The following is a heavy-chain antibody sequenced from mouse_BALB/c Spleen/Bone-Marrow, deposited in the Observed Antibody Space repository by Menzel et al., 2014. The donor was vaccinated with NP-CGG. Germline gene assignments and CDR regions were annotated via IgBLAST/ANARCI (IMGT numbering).Heavy chain of an antibody. J-gene: IGHJ3*01. CDR1: GFNIKDTY. CDR2: IDPANGNT. D-gene: IGHD1-1*01. V-gene: IGHV14-3*02. Sequence: GAELVKPGASVKLSCTASGFNIKDTYMHWVKQRPEQGLEWIGRIDPANGNTKYDPKFQGKATITADTSSNTAYLQLSSLTSEDTAVYYCASYYYGSSLFAYWGQGTLVTVSA. CDR3: ASYYYGSSLFAY.